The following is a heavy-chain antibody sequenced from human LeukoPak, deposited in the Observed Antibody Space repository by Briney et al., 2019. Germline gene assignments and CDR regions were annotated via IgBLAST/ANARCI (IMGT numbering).Heavy chain of an antibody. CDR1: GYTFSNYY. D-gene: IGHD2-8*02. CDR2: INPTGTGT. V-gene: IGHV1-46*01. J-gene: IGHJ4*02. Sequence: GASVKVSCKASGYTFSNYYMHWVRQAPGQGLEWMGLINPTGTGTNYAQKFRGRVTLTRDTSTTTVYMELSSLRSEDPAVYYCAREESGGYFDYWGQGTLVTVSS. CDR3: AREESGGYFDY.